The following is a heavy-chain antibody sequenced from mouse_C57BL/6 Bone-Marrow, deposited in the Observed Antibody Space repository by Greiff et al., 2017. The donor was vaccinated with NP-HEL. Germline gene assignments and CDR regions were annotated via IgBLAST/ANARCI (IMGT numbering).Heavy chain of an antibody. V-gene: IGHV1-52*01. D-gene: IGHD1-1*01. Sequence: QVQLQQPGAELVRPGSSVKLSCKASGYTFTSYWMHWVKQRPIRGLEWIGNIDPSDSETHYNQQFKDKATLTVDKSSSTAYMQLSSLTSEDSAVYYCARRYGSLFDYWGQGTTLTVSS. CDR1: GYTFTSYW. CDR2: IDPSDSET. CDR3: ARRYGSLFDY. J-gene: IGHJ2*01.